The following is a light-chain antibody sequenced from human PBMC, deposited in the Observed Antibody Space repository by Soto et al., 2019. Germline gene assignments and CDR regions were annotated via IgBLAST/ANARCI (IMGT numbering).Light chain of an antibody. CDR3: QQANSFPLT. CDR2: AAS. J-gene: IGKJ4*01. V-gene: IGKV1-12*01. CDR1: QGISDW. Sequence: DIQMTQSPSSGSASVLDIVTITCLASQGISDWLAWYQQKPGKAPKLLIYAASSLQSGVPSRFSGSGSGTDFTLTISSLQPEDFATYYCQQANSFPLTFGGGTKVDI.